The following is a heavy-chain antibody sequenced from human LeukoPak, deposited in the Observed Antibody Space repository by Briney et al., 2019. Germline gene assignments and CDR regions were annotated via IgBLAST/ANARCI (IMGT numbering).Heavy chain of an antibody. V-gene: IGHV1-69*04. D-gene: IGHD3-22*01. CDR2: IIPILGIA. CDR1: GGTFSSYA. J-gene: IGHJ1*01. Sequence: SVKVSCKASGGTFSSYAISWVRQAPGQGLEWMGRIIPILGIANYAQKFQGRVTITADKSTSTAYMELSSLRSEDTAVYYCAIDTMKVSSKFQHWGQGTLVTVSS. CDR3: AIDTMKVSSKFQH.